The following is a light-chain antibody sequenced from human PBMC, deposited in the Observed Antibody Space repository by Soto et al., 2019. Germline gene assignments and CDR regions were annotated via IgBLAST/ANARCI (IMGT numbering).Light chain of an antibody. Sequence: DIQMTQSPSTLSASVGDRVTITCRASQSIGSFLAWYQQQPGKTPKLLIYKASILERGVPSRFSGSGSGTDFTLTISSLQPDYFATYYCQQYESYWTFGQGTKVDMK. CDR2: KAS. J-gene: IGKJ1*01. V-gene: IGKV1-5*03. CDR1: QSIGSF. CDR3: QQYESYWT.